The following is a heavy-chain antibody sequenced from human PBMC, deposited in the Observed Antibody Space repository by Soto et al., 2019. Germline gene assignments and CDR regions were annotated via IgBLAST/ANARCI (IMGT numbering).Heavy chain of an antibody. Sequence: PVGSLRLSCAASGFTVSSNYMSWVRQAPGKGLDWVSVIYSGGSTYYADSVKGRFTISRDNSKNTLYLQMNSLRAEDTAVYYCARGGRYSSSWAPRYWGQGTLVTVSS. D-gene: IGHD6-13*01. J-gene: IGHJ4*02. CDR2: IYSGGST. V-gene: IGHV3-53*01. CDR3: ARGGRYSSSWAPRY. CDR1: GFTVSSNY.